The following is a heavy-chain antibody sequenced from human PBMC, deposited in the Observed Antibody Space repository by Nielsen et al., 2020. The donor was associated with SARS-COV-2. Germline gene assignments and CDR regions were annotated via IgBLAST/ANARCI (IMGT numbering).Heavy chain of an antibody. J-gene: IGHJ3*02. Sequence: ASVKVSCKTSGYSFRTYGINWVRQAPGQGLEWMGWISTYHDKTYYEQNFQGRLTMTADTSTNTVYMEMRSLRSDDTAVYYCARHGDSFLGGLDIWGQGTVVTVSS. CDR3: ARHGDSFLGGLDI. V-gene: IGHV1-18*04. D-gene: IGHD4-17*01. CDR1: GYSFRTYG. CDR2: ISTYHDKT.